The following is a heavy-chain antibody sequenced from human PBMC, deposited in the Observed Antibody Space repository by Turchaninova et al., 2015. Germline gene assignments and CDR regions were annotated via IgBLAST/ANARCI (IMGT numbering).Heavy chain of an antibody. D-gene: IGHD3-3*01. CDR2: KSYDGSNI. V-gene: IGHV3-30*18. CDR1: GVSVSNDW. CDR3: AKFLRDYYYYTMDV. J-gene: IGHJ6*02. Sequence: LYGVDAGVSVSNDWMHGVPQASGKVLEWGAVKSYDGSNIADADFVKGRFTIARDNSKNMLSLQMNSLRAKDTAVYYCAKFLRDYYYYTMDVWGQGTTVTVSS.